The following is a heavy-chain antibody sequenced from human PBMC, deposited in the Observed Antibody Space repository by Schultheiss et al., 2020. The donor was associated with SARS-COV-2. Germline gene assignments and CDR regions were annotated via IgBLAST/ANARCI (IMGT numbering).Heavy chain of an antibody. V-gene: IGHV4-61*02. J-gene: IGHJ2*01. D-gene: IGHD2-2*01. CDR1: GGSISSSSYY. Sequence: SETLSLTCTVSGGSISSSSYYWSWIRQPAGKGLEWIGRIYTSGSTNYNPSLKSRVTMSVDTSKNQFSLKLSSVTAADTAVYYCARPFGCSSTSCQDYYWYFDLWGRGTLVTVSS. CDR2: IYTSGST. CDR3: ARPFGCSSTSCQDYYWYFDL.